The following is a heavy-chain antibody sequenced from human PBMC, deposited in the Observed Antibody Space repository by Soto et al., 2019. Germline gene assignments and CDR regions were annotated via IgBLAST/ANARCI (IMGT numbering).Heavy chain of an antibody. Sequence: QITLKESGPTLVRPTQTLTLTCTFSGFSLSTTGVGVGWIRQPPGKALGWLALIYWDDDKRYSPSLKSRLTITKDTSKNEVILTMTNMDPVDTARYYCAQRLPHYGLGRERENWFDPWGQGTLVTVSS. CDR2: IYWDDDK. CDR3: AQRLPHYGLGRERENWFDP. D-gene: IGHD3-10*01. J-gene: IGHJ5*02. CDR1: GFSLSTTGVG. V-gene: IGHV2-5*02.